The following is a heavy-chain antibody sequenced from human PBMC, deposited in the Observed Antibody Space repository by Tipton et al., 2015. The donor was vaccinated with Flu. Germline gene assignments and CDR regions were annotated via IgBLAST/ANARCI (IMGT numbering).Heavy chain of an antibody. D-gene: IGHD6-19*01. CDR1: GYTFNDYD. J-gene: IGHJ4*02. CDR3: ARPGYSSGWYAGALDF. CDR2: VSPKSGDT. Sequence: QVQLVQSGAEVKKPGASVKVSCKTSGYTFNDYDIIWVRQATGQGLEWVGRVSPKSGDTAYAQKFQDRVTINSDTSTSTVYLELRSLRSEDTAVYYCARPGYSSGWYAGALDFWGQGTLVTVSS. V-gene: IGHV1-8*01.